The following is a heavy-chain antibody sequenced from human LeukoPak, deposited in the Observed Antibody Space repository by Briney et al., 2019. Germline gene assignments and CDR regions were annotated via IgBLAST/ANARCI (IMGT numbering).Heavy chain of an antibody. J-gene: IGHJ6*03. CDR1: GYTFTGYY. V-gene: IGHV1-2*02. Sequence: ASVKVSCKASGYTFTGYYMQWVRQAPGQGLEWMGWINPNRGGTNYAQKLQGRVTMTRHTSISTAYMELSRLRSDDTAVYYCASNGSGSYYYYYMDVWGKGTTVTVSS. CDR3: ASNGSGSYYYYYMDV. D-gene: IGHD3-10*01. CDR2: INPNRGGT.